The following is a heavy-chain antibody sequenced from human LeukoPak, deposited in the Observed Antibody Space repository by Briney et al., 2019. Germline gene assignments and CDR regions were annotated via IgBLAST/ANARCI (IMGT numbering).Heavy chain of an antibody. CDR2: FGTRSTSI. CDR1: GFTFCGYS. V-gene: IGHV3-21*01. J-gene: IGHJ4*02. D-gene: IGHD3-22*01. Sequence: GGSLRLSCTASGFTFCGYSMNWIRQAPGKGLEWVSSFGTRSTSIYHAGSVKGRFAISRDNAKNSLYLQMNSLRAEDTALYYCAREVSEGFDFWGLGTLVTVSS. CDR3: AREVSEGFDF.